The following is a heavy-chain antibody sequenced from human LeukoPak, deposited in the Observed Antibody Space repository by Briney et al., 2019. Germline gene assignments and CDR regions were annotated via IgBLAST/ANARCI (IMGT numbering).Heavy chain of an antibody. D-gene: IGHD3-10*01. J-gene: IGHJ4*02. V-gene: IGHV3-48*01. CDR2: ISSSSSIM. CDR3: ASAMVRGVIQLNY. CDR1: GFTFSTYS. Sequence: GGSLRLSCAASGFTFSTYSMNWVRQTPGKGLEWVSYISSSSSIMYYADSVKGRFTISRDNAKNSLYLQMNSLRAEDTAVYYCASAMVRGVIQLNYWGQGTLVTVSS.